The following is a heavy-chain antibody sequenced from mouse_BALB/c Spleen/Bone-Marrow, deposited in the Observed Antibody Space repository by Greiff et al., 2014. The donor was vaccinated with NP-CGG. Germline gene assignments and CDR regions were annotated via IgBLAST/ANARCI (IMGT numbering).Heavy chain of an antibody. D-gene: IGHD1-1*01. J-gene: IGHJ3*01. CDR3: AAYYYGSSQFAY. Sequence: EVQLQQSGAELVKPGASVKLSCTASGFNIKDTYMHWVKQRPEQGLEWIGRIDPANGNTKYDPKFQGKATITADTSSNTAYLQLSSLTFEDTAVYYCAAYYYGSSQFAYWGQGTLVTVSA. CDR1: GFNIKDTY. CDR2: IDPANGNT. V-gene: IGHV14-3*02.